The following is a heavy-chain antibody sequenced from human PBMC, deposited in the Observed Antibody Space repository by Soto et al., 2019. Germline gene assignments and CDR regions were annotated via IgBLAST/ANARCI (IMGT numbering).Heavy chain of an antibody. D-gene: IGHD2-2*01. CDR3: ARDRTLLTHHLYGTDV. V-gene: IGHV3-30-3*01. CDR2: ISYDGSNK. J-gene: IGHJ6*02. Sequence: GGSLRLSCAASGFTFSSYAMHWVRQAPGKGLEWVAVISYDGSNKYYADSVKGRFTISRDNSKNTLYLQMNSLRAEDTAVCYCARDRTLLTHHLYGTDVWGQGATVTVSS. CDR1: GFTFSSYA.